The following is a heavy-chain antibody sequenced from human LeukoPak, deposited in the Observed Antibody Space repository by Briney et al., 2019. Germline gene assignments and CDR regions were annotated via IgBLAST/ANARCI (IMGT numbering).Heavy chain of an antibody. Sequence: PGGSLRLSCAASGFTFSGYWMHWVRQAPGKGLVWVSRINSDGSSTGYADSVKGRFTISRDNAKNTLYLQMNSLRAEDTAVYYCARGGSSGWRLFDYWGQGTLVTVSS. CDR1: GFTFSGYW. CDR3: ARGGSSGWRLFDY. J-gene: IGHJ4*02. CDR2: INSDGSST. V-gene: IGHV3-74*01. D-gene: IGHD6-19*01.